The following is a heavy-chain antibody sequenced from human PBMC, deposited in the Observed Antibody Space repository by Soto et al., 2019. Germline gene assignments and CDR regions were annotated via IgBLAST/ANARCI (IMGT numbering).Heavy chain of an antibody. V-gene: IGHV1-69*01. CDR3: ARDRGGGDEVGLFDY. Sequence: QVQLVQSGAEVKKPGSSVKVSCKASGGTFSSYAISWVRQAPGQGLEWMGGIIPIFGTANYAQKFQGRVTITADESTCTAYMELSSRRSEDTAVYYCARDRGGGDEVGLFDYWGQGTLVTVSS. CDR2: IIPIFGTA. D-gene: IGHD2-21*01. CDR1: GGTFSSYA. J-gene: IGHJ4*02.